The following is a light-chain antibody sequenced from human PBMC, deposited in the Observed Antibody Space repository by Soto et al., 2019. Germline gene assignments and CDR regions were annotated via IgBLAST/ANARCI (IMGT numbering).Light chain of an antibody. V-gene: IGKV1-39*01. CDR1: QNITKY. CDR2: GAS. CDR3: QQSFDARLT. J-gene: IGKJ4*01. Sequence: DIQMTQSPSSLSASVGDRVTITCRASQNITKYLNWYQQRPGTAPKVLIFGASGLQSGDTSRFSGSGSGRDFTLTITSLQPEDFATYYCQQSFDARLTFGGGTKVDIK.